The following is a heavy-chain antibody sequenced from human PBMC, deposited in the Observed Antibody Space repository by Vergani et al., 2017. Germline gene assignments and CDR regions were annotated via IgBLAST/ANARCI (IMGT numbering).Heavy chain of an antibody. J-gene: IGHJ4*02. CDR1: GWSFSGYY. V-gene: IGHV4-34*01. CDR2: INHSGST. D-gene: IGHD2-2*01. CDR3: ARGRGYCSSTSCYQDY. Sequence: QVQLQQWGAGLLKPSETLSLTCAVYGWSFSGYYWSWIRQPPGKGLEWIGEINHSGSTNYNPSLKSRVTISVDTSKNQFSLKLSSVTAADTAVYYCARGRGYCSSTSCYQDYWGQGTLVTVSS.